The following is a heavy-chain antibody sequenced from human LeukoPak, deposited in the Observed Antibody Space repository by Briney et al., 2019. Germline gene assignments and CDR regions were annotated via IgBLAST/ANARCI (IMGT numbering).Heavy chain of an antibody. J-gene: IGHJ6*03. CDR1: GYSISSGYY. CDR3: ARVVDSSSSDYYYYYMDV. Sequence: PSETLSLTCTVSGYSISSGYYWGWIRQPPGKGLEWIGNMYHSGSTYYNPSLKSRVTISVDTSKNQFSLKLSSVTAADTAVYYCARVVDSSSSDYYYYYMDVWGKGTTVTVSS. D-gene: IGHD6-6*01. CDR2: MYHSGST. V-gene: IGHV4-38-2*02.